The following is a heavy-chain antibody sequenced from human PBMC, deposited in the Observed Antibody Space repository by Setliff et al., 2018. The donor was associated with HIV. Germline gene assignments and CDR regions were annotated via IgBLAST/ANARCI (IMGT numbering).Heavy chain of an antibody. CDR1: GGSVTSGNFY. CDR2: FHDSGSA. V-gene: IGHV4-39*01. D-gene: IGHD3-3*01. Sequence: SETLSLTCNVSGGSVTSGNFYWGWIRQPPGKDLAGIGSFHDSGSASYNPSPRRRVTISVDASKNQLSLTLTSVTASDTAVYYCARPLTPSYNFWGDAFAVWGQGTVVTVSS. J-gene: IGHJ3*01. CDR3: ARPLTPSYNFWGDAFAV.